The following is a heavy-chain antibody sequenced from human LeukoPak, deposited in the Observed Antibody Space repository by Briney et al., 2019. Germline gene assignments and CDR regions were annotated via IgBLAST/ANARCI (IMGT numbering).Heavy chain of an antibody. Sequence: GESLKISCQGFGYSFTNYWIGWVRQMPGKGLEWMGVIYPGDSRTRYNPSFQGQVTISADKSISTAYLQWSSLKASDTAVYDCACRDFSSTWSGPWGQGTLVTVSS. CDR3: ACRDFSSTWSGP. CDR1: GYSFTNYW. J-gene: IGHJ5*02. V-gene: IGHV5-51*01. D-gene: IGHD6-13*01. CDR2: IYPGDSRT.